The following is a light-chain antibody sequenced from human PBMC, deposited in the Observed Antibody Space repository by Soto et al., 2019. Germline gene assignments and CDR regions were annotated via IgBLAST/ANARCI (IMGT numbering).Light chain of an antibody. V-gene: IGKV1-33*01. Sequence: DIQMTQSPSSLSASVGDRVTITCQASQDIRNYLDWYQQKPGQAPKLLIYDASNLETGVPSRFSGSGSGTDFTFTINSLQPEDIATYYCQQYDNRLTFGGGTKLEIK. CDR1: QDIRNY. CDR2: DAS. J-gene: IGKJ4*01. CDR3: QQYDNRLT.